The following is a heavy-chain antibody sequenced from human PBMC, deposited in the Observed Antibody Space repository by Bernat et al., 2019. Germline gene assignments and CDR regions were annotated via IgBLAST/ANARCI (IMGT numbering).Heavy chain of an antibody. D-gene: IGHD3-10*01. Sequence: QVQLVQSGAEVKKPGASVKVSCKASGYTFTSYGISWVRQAPGQGLEWMGWISAYNGNTNYAQKLQGRVTMTTDTSTSTAYMELRSLRSDDTAVYYCARDRSVVRGVQPNYYSYGMDVWGQGTTVTVSS. CDR1: GYTFTSYG. CDR3: ARDRSVVRGVQPNYYSYGMDV. J-gene: IGHJ6*02. V-gene: IGHV1-18*01. CDR2: ISAYNGNT.